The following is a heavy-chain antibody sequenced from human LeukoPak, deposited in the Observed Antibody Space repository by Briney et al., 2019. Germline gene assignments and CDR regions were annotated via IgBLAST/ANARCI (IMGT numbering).Heavy chain of an antibody. D-gene: IGHD3-10*01. CDR1: GFTLNNYG. J-gene: IGHJ6*02. CDR3: AKVPYSDYGSGRPPFMDA. Sequence: GGSLRLSCAASGFTLNNYGMHWVRQAPDKGLEWVAVIWFDGSYKYYADSVKGRFTISRDNSRNTLYLQMNSLRAEDAAVYYCAKVPYSDYGSGRPPFMDAWGQGTTVAISS. V-gene: IGHV3-33*06. CDR2: IWFDGSYK.